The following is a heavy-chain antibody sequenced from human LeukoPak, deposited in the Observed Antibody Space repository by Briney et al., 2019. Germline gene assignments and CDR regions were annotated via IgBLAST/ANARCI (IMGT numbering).Heavy chain of an antibody. CDR1: GGTFSSYA. CDR2: IIPIFGTA. D-gene: IGHD4-11*01. Sequence: ASVKVSCKASGGTFSSYAISWVRQAPGQGLEWMGGIIPIFGTANYAQKFQGRVTITADKSTSTAYMELSSLRSEDTAVYYCAKKSNQGAYFDYWGQGTLVTVSS. J-gene: IGHJ4*02. V-gene: IGHV1-69*06. CDR3: AKKSNQGAYFDY.